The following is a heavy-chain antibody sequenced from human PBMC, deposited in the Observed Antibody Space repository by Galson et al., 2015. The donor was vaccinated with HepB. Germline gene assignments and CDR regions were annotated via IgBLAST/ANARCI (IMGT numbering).Heavy chain of an antibody. J-gene: IGHJ5*02. V-gene: IGHV1-46*01. CDR3: ARGGSAAIREGWFDP. CDR2: INPSGGST. CDR1: GYTFTSYY. D-gene: IGHD2-2*02. Sequence: SVKVSCKASGYTFTSYYMHWVRQAPGQGLEWMGIINPSGGSTSYAQKFQGRVTMTRDTSTSTVYMELSSLRSEDTAVYYCARGGSAAIREGWFDPWGQGTLVTVSS.